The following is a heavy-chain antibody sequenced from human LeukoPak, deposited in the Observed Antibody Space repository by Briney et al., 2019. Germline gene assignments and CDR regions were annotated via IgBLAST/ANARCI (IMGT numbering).Heavy chain of an antibody. J-gene: IGHJ4*02. CDR2: IKQDGSEK. CDR3: ARGIVGATKPDY. D-gene: IGHD1-26*01. CDR1: GFTFSSYW. V-gene: IGHV3-7*01. Sequence: GGSLRLSCAAFGFTFSSYWMSWVRQAPGKGLEWVANIKQDGSEKYYVDSVKGRFTISRDNAKNSLYLQMNSLRAEDTAVYYCARGIVGATKPDYWGQGTLVTVSS.